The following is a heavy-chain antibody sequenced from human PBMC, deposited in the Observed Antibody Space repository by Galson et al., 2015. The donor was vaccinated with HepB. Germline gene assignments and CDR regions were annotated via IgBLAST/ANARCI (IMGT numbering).Heavy chain of an antibody. J-gene: IGHJ2*01. CDR2: IADDGSFK. CDR1: GFSFSGFA. Sequence: SLRLSCAASGFSFSGFAMHWVRQTPGKGLEWVTIIADDGSFKYYADSVRGRFTISRDNSKNTLYLQMNSLSAEDTAVYFCAKSVLEGGHWYFDIWGRGTLVTVSS. V-gene: IGHV3-30-3*02. CDR3: AKSVLEGGHWYFDI. D-gene: IGHD5/OR15-5a*01.